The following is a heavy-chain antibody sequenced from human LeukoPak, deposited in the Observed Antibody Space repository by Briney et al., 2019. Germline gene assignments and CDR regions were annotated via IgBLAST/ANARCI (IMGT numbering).Heavy chain of an antibody. Sequence: SETLSLTCAVYGGSFSGYYWSWIRQPPGKGLEWIGEINHSGSTNYNPSLKSRVTISVDTSKNQFSLKLSSVTVADTAVYYCARRKRGLRLGELSLYENRPFDYWGQGTLVTVSS. D-gene: IGHD3-16*02. CDR2: INHSGST. CDR1: GGSFSGYY. J-gene: IGHJ4*02. CDR3: ARRKRGLRLGELSLYENRPFDY. V-gene: IGHV4-34*01.